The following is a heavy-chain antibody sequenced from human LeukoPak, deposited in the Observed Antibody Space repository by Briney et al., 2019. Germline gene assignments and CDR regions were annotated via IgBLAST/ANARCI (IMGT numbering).Heavy chain of an antibody. Sequence: SETLSLTCSVSGYYISTGYQWARIRQSPGKGLEWIGSIYHSDSAHYNPSLKSRVTILVETSRNQFYLKLYSVTVADTAVYYCARDPRWLTPDCTSTSCYENYFDPWGQGTLVTVSS. D-gene: IGHD2-2*01. J-gene: IGHJ5*02. CDR2: IYHSDSA. CDR3: ARDPRWLTPDCTSTSCYENYFDP. CDR1: GYYISTGYQ. V-gene: IGHV4-38-2*02.